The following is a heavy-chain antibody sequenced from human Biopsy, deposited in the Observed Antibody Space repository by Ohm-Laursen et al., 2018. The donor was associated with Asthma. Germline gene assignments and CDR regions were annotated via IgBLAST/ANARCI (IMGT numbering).Heavy chain of an antibody. CDR2: HDHEEGGT. CDR3: ASDFPKDYVRYNFQF. J-gene: IGHJ4*02. V-gene: IGHV1-24*01. CDR1: GYSLTDLS. D-gene: IGHD4-17*01. Sequence: ASVKVSCKISGYSLTDLSMHWVRQAPGQGLEWMGGHDHEEGGTENARRFQGRVTMTEDTSTDTAYMELSSLSSDDTAVYYCASDFPKDYVRYNFQFWGQGTQVTVSS.